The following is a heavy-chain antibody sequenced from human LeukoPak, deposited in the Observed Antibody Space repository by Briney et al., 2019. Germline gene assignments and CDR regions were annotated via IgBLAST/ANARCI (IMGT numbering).Heavy chain of an antibody. Sequence: AGGSLRLSCAASGFTFSTYAMTWLRQAPGKGLEWVSALSASGGKTYYADSVKGRFTISRHNSKNTLYLQMNSLRAEDTAVYYCSTSKYSYGFLDYWGQGTLVTVSS. V-gene: IGHV3-23*01. J-gene: IGHJ4*02. D-gene: IGHD5-18*01. CDR3: STSKYSYGFLDY. CDR2: LSASGGKT. CDR1: GFTFSTYA.